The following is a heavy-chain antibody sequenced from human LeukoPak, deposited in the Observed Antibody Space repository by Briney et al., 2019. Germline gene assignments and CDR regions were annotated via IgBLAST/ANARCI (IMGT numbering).Heavy chain of an antibody. V-gene: IGHV4-59*01. Sequence: SETLSLTCTVSGGSFNDYYWIWLRQPPGKGLEDIGFIYYSGVTNYSPSLQSRVTISLDTSKNQFFLNLSSVTPADSAVYYCARGEPSYDFVGGSYRFTLDDWGQGSLVTVSS. CDR1: GGSFNDYY. D-gene: IGHD3-16*02. CDR3: ARGEPSYDFVGGSYRFTLDD. CDR2: IYYSGVT. J-gene: IGHJ4*02.